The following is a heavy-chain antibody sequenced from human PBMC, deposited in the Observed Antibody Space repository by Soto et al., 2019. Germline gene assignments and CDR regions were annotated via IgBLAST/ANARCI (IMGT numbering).Heavy chain of an antibody. CDR3: ARIGYYSFDY. CDR1: GGSINTYY. Sequence: QVQLQESGPGLVKPSETLSLTCTVSGGSINTYYWSWIRQPPGKGLEWIGYIYYSGSTSYNPSLKSLVTISVDTSKNQFSLKLSSVTAADTAVYYCARIGYYSFDYWGLGTLVTVSS. V-gene: IGHV4-59*01. J-gene: IGHJ4*02. D-gene: IGHD3-22*01. CDR2: IYYSGST.